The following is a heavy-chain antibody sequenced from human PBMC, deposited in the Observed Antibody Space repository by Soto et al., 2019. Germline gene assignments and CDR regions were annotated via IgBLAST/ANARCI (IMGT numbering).Heavy chain of an antibody. J-gene: IGHJ3*02. CDR3: AHPRGYGVFDAFDI. CDR1: GFTFSTYA. D-gene: IGHD4-17*01. CDR2: ISGSGDST. Sequence: GGSLRLSCSASGFTFSTYAMNWVRQPPGKGLEWVSAISGSGDSTYYADSVRDRFTISRDNSINTLYLQMSSLRTEDTAVYYCAHPRGYGVFDAFDIWGQGTMVTVSS. V-gene: IGHV3-23*01.